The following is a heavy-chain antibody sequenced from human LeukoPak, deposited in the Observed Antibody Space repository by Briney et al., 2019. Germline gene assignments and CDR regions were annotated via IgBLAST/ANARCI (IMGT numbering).Heavy chain of an antibody. CDR3: TRDLRYFDWSGYFDY. Sequence: GGSLRLSCAASGFTFSSYSMNWVRQAPGKGLEWVSSISSSGSYIYYADSVKGRFTVSRDNAKNSLYLQMNSLKTEDTAVYYCTRDLRYFDWSGYFDYWGQGTLVTVSS. J-gene: IGHJ4*02. CDR1: GFTFSSYS. D-gene: IGHD3-9*01. CDR2: ISSSGSYI. V-gene: IGHV3-21*03.